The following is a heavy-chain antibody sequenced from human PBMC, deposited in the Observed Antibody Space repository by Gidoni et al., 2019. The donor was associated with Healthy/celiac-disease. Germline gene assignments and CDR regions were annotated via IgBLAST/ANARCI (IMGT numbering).Heavy chain of an antibody. J-gene: IGHJ3*02. CDR1: GFTFSSYA. CDR3: TRLGATPHAFDI. Sequence: EVQLLESGGGLVQPGGSLRLSCAASGFTFSSYAMSWVRQAPGKGLEWVSAISGSGGSTYYADSVKGRFTISRDNSKNTLYLQMNSLRAEDTAVYYCTRLGATPHAFDIWGQGTMVTVSS. V-gene: IGHV3-23*01. CDR2: ISGSGGST. D-gene: IGHD1-26*01.